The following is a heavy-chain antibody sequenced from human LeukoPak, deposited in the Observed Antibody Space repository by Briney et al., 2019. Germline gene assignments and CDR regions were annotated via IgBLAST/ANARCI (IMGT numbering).Heavy chain of an antibody. V-gene: IGHV1-46*01. CDR3: ARVKSIAVAGTRSRGSGTFDY. CDR1: GYTFTSYY. D-gene: IGHD6-19*01. Sequence: ASVKVSCKASGYTFTSYYMHWVRQAPGQGLEWMGIINPSGGSTSYAQKFQGRVTMTRDMSTSTVYMELSSLRSEDTAVYYCARVKSIAVAGTRSRGSGTFDYWGQGTLVTVSS. CDR2: INPSGGST. J-gene: IGHJ4*02.